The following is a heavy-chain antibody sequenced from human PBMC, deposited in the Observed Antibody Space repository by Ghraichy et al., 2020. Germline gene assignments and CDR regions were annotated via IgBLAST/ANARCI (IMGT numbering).Heavy chain of an antibody. J-gene: IGHJ4*02. CDR1: GGSISSGGYY. CDR2: IYYSGST. V-gene: IGHV4-31*03. D-gene: IGHD5-18*01. Sequence: SETLSLTCTVSGGSISSGGYYWSWIRQHPGKGLEWIGYIYYSGSTYYNPSLKSRVTISVDTSKNQFSLKLSSVTAADTAVYYCARDRDSYGYGVFDYWGQGTLVTVSS. CDR3: ARDRDSYGYGVFDY.